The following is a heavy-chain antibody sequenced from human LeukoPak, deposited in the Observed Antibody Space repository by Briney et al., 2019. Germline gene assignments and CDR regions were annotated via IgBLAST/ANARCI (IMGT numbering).Heavy chain of an antibody. D-gene: IGHD3-16*02. CDR1: GGSISSYY. J-gene: IGHJ4*02. Sequence: SETLSLTCTVSGGSISSYYWSWIRQPAGKGLEWIGRIYTSGSTNYNPSLKSRVTISLDTSQNQFSLNLNSVTAADTAVYFCARDNLSGLDYWGQGTLVTVSS. V-gene: IGHV4-4*07. CDR2: IYTSGST. CDR3: ARDNLSGLDY.